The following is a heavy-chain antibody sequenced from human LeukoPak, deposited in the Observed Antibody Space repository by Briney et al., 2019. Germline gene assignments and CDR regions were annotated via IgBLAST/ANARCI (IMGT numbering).Heavy chain of an antibody. CDR2: ISGSGGST. J-gene: IGHJ3*02. V-gene: IGHV3-23*01. CDR3: AKYSYGSGGGDAFDI. Sequence: GGSLRLSCAASGFTFSSYGMSWVRQAPGKGLEWASAISGSGGSTYYADSVKGRFTISRDNSKNTLYLQMNSLRAEDTAVYYCAKYSYGSGGGDAFDIWGQGTMVTVSS. D-gene: IGHD3-10*01. CDR1: GFTFSSYG.